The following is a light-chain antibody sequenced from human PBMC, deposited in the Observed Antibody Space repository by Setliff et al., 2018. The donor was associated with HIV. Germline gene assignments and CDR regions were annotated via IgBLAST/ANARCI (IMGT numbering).Light chain of an antibody. CDR2: NNY. J-gene: IGLJ1*01. Sequence: QSVLSQPPLASGTPGQRVTISCSGSSSNIGVNVVNWYQHLPGTSPKLLIYNNYQRPSGVPDRFSGSKSGSSGSLAISGLQSEDEADYYCAVWDNGLKGYVFGTGTKVTVL. V-gene: IGLV1-44*01. CDR3: AVWDNGLKGYV. CDR1: SSNIGVNV.